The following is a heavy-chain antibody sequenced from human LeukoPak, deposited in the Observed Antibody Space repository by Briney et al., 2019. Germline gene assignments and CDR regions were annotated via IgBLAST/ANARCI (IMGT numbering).Heavy chain of an antibody. CDR1: GFTFNNYA. D-gene: IGHD3-3*01. CDR2: ISGGGNSA. CDR3: AKGPLSGTFDY. Sequence: GWSLRLSCAASGFTFNNYAMSWVRQAPGKGLEWVSAISGGGNSAYYADSVKGRFTISRDNSKNTLSLQMNSLRADDTAIYYCAKGPLSGTFDYWGQGTLVTVSS. J-gene: IGHJ4*02. V-gene: IGHV3-23*01.